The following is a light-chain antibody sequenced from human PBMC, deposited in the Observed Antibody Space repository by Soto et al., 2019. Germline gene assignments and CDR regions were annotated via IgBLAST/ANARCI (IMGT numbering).Light chain of an antibody. CDR3: QQTNTFLPLA. Sequence: DIQMTQSPSSVSASVGDRVTITCRASQGIRNWLAWYQQQPGKAPKLLISSAYTLQSGVPSRFSGGGSGAHFTLIISSLQPEDFPTYYCQQTNTFLPLAFGGGTKVEIK. V-gene: IGKV1-12*01. CDR2: SAY. J-gene: IGKJ4*01. CDR1: QGIRNW.